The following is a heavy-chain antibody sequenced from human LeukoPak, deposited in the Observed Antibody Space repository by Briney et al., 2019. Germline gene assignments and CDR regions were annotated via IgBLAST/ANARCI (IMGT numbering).Heavy chain of an antibody. CDR2: TASP. J-gene: IGHJ4*02. CDR3: ARSTNHDASGSYYFDS. D-gene: IGHD3-10*01. V-gene: IGHV4-4*09. Sequence: SETLSLTCTVSGGSISSYYWSWIRQTPGKGLEWIGYTASPYHNPSLKSRVTISIDTSKNQISLKRDSVTASDTAVYYCARSTNHDASGSYYFDSWGQGILVTVTS. CDR1: GGSISSYY.